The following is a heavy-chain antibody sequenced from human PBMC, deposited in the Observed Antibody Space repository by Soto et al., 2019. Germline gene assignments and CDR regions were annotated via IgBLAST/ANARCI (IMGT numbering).Heavy chain of an antibody. CDR2: INVYNGNI. Sequence: ASVKVSCKASGYSFTNYGFSWVRQAPGQGLEWMGWINVYNGNIKYAQKVQGRLTMTIDKSTSTAYMELRSLRSEDTAVYYCARDGGYYDSGHYYYYGMDVWGQGTTVTVSS. CDR3: ARDGGYYDSGHYYYYGMDV. J-gene: IGHJ6*02. D-gene: IGHD3-22*01. V-gene: IGHV1-18*04. CDR1: GYSFTNYG.